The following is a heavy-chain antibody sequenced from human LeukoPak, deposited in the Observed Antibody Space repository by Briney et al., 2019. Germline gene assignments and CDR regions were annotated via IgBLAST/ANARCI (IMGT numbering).Heavy chain of an antibody. CDR3: ARDARTHRAYYYDSSGYSNWFDP. J-gene: IGHJ5*02. D-gene: IGHD3-22*01. CDR1: GGSISSYC. Sequence: SETLSLTCTVSGGSISSYCWRWIRQPPGKGLEWIGYIYYSGSTNYNPSLKSRVTISVDTSKNQFSLKLSSVTAADTAVYYCARDARTHRAYYYDSSGYSNWFDPWGQGTLVTVSS. CDR2: IYYSGST. V-gene: IGHV4-59*01.